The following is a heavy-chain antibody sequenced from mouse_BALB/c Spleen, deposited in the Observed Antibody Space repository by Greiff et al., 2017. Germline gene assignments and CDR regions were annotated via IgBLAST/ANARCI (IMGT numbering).Heavy chain of an antibody. D-gene: IGHD1-1*01. CDR3: TRGPFYYGSSYPYYFDY. CDR2: IRLKSNNYAT. J-gene: IGHJ2*01. CDR1: GFTFSNYW. Sequence: EVQLQESGGGLVQPGGSMKLSCVASGFTFSNYWMNWVRQSPEKGLEWVAEIRLKSNNYATHYAESVKGRFTISRDDSKSSVYLQMNNLRAEDTGIYYCTRGPFYYGSSYPYYFDYWGQGTTLTVSS. V-gene: IGHV6-6*02.